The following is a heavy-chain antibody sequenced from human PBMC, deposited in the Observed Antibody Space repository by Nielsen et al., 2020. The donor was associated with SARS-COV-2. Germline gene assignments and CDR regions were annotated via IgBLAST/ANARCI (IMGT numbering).Heavy chain of an antibody. J-gene: IGHJ5*02. CDR3: ARVRSASYWFDP. Sequence: SETLSLTCAVSGGSISSNNWWSWVRQPPGKGLEWIGEIYHSGSTNYNPSLKSRVTISVDKSKNQFSLKLSSVTAADTAVYYCARVRSASYWFDPWGQGTLVTVSS. CDR2: IYHSGST. CDR1: GGSISSNNW. D-gene: IGHD2-15*01. V-gene: IGHV4-4*02.